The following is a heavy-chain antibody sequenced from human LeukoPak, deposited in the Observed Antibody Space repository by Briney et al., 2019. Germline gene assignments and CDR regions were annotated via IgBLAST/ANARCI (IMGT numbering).Heavy chain of an antibody. V-gene: IGHV4-59*08. J-gene: IGHJ6*02. Sequence: SETLSLTCTVSGGSISTYYWSWIRQPPGKGLEWIGYIYYSGSTNYNPSLKSRVTISVDKSKNQFSLKLSSVTAADTAVYYCARRPGMDVWGQGTTVTVSS. CDR1: GGSISTYY. CDR2: IYYSGST. CDR3: ARRPGMDV.